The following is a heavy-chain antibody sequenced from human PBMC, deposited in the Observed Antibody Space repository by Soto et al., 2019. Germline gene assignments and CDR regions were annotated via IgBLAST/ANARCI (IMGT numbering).Heavy chain of an antibody. J-gene: IGHJ3*02. Sequence: SETLSLTCTVSGGSITSFYWSWIRQTPGKGLEWIGHISYTGSTNYNPSLKSRVTIAVDTSKDQFSLNLTSVTAADTAVYYCARELVVVAKDAFDIWGQGTMVTVSS. D-gene: IGHD2-15*01. CDR2: ISYTGST. CDR3: ARELVVVAKDAFDI. CDR1: GGSITSFY. V-gene: IGHV4-59*01.